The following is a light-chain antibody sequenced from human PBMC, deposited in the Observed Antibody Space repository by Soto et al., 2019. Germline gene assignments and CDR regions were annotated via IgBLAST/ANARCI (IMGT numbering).Light chain of an antibody. Sequence: QAVVTQPPSVSGAPGQRVTISCTGSSSNIGTGYAVHWYQHLPGTAPKLLIYGNNKRLSGVPDRFSGSKSGTSASLTISGLQAEDEADYYCNSYSTSSTPLVFGGGTKLTVL. J-gene: IGLJ2*01. CDR2: GNN. V-gene: IGLV1-40*01. CDR3: NSYSTSSTPLV. CDR1: SSNIGTGYA.